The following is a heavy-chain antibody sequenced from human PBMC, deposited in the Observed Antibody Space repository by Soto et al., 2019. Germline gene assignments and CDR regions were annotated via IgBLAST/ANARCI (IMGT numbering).Heavy chain of an antibody. J-gene: IGHJ5*02. CDR2: IYHSGTT. CDR1: GFSISSGYF. CDR3: ARDSSGYYWFDP. Sequence: TLSLTCAVSGFSISSGYFWGWIRQPPGKGPEWLGSIYHSGTTYYNPSVKGRVTISVDTSKNQFSLKMSSVTAADTAVYYCARDSSGYYWFDPWGQGTLVTVSS. V-gene: IGHV4-38-2*02. D-gene: IGHD3-22*01.